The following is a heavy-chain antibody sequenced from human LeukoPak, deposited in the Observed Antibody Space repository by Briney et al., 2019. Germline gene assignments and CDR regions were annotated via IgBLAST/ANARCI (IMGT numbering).Heavy chain of an antibody. D-gene: IGHD6-25*01. J-gene: IGHJ6*02. CDR2: IRYDGSNK. Sequence: GGSLRLSCAAFGFTFSSYGMHWVRQAPGKGLEWVAFIRYDGSNKYYADSVKGRFTISRDNSKNTLYLQMNSLRAEDTAVYYCAKDGRGVRTMAATYYYYYGMDVWGQGTTVTVPS. V-gene: IGHV3-30*02. CDR1: GFTFSSYG. CDR3: AKDGRGVRTMAATYYYYYGMDV.